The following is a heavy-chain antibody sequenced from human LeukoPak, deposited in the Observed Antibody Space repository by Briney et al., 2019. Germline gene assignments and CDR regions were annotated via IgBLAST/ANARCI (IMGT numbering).Heavy chain of an antibody. Sequence: KTGGSLRLSCAASGFSFSSYDMNWVRQAPGKGLEWVSSISSSSSYIYYADSVKGRFTISRDNAKNSLYLQMNSLRAEDTAVYYCAREVIGGNPAWGQGTLVTVSS. CDR1: GFSFSSYD. CDR3: AREVIGGNPA. J-gene: IGHJ4*02. V-gene: IGHV3-21*01. D-gene: IGHD2-15*01. CDR2: ISSSSSYI.